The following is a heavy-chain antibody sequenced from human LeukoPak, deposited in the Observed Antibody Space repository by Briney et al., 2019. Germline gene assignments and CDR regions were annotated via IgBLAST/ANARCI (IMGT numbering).Heavy chain of an antibody. CDR3: ARGKYSSSRSQPIINKDRHKNYYYGMDV. D-gene: IGHD6-13*01. CDR1: GFTFSSYG. CDR2: IWYDGSNE. Sequence: PGGSLRLSCAASGFTFSSYGMHWVRQAPGKGLEWVAVIWYDGSNEYYADSVKGRFTISRDNSKNTLYLQMNSLRVEDTAVYYCARGKYSSSRSQPIINKDRHKNYYYGMDVWGQGTTVTVSS. J-gene: IGHJ6*02. V-gene: IGHV3-33*01.